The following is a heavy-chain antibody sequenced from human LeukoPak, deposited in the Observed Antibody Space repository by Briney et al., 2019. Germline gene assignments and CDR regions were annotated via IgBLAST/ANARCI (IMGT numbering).Heavy chain of an antibody. D-gene: IGHD3-10*01. V-gene: IGHV4-59*01. CDR3: ASLMVRGVHYFDY. J-gene: IGHJ4*02. CDR1: GGSISSYY. Sequence: PSETLSLTCTVSGGSISSYYWGWIRQPPGKGLEWIGYIYYSGSTNYNPSLKSRVTISVDTSKNQFSLKLSSVTAADTAVYYCASLMVRGVHYFDYWGQGTLVTVSS. CDR2: IYYSGST.